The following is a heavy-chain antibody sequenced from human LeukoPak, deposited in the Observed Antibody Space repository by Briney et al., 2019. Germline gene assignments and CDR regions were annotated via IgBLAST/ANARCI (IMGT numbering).Heavy chain of an antibody. V-gene: IGHV4-31*03. CDR3: ARDFEDSSSWYPYYFDY. J-gene: IGHJ4*02. CDR2: IYYSGST. D-gene: IGHD6-13*01. Sequence: SQTLSLTCTVSGGSISSGGYYWSWIRQHPGTGLEWIGYIYYSGSTYYNPSLKSRVTISVDTSKNQFSLKLSSVTAADTAVYYCARDFEDSSSWYPYYFDYWGQGTLVTVSS. CDR1: GGSISSGGYY.